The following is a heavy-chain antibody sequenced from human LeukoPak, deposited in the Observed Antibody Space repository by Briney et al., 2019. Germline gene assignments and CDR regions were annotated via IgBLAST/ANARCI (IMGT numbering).Heavy chain of an antibody. D-gene: IGHD5-12*01. CDR3: ASSLGSGYDPCDY. CDR2: IYYSGST. J-gene: IGHJ4*02. Sequence: SETLSLTCTVSGGSISSYYWSWIRQPPGKGLEWIGYIYYSGSTNYNPSLKSRVTISVDTSKNQFSLKLRSDDTAVYYCASSLGSGYDPCDYWGQGTLVTVSS. CDR1: GGSISSYY. V-gene: IGHV4-59*01.